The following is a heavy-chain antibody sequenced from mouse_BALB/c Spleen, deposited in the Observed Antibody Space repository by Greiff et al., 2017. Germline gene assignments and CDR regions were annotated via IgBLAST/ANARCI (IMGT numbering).Heavy chain of an antibody. J-gene: IGHJ1*01. CDR3: ARGDDGYYGYFDV. CDR1: GFTFSDYY. D-gene: IGHD2-3*01. Sequence: EVHLVESGGGLVKPGGSLKLSCAASGFTFSDYYMYWVRQTPEKRLEWVATISDGGSYTYYPDSVKGRFTISRDNAKNNLYLQMSSLKSEDTAMYYCARGDDGYYGYFDVWGAGTTVTVSS. CDR2: ISDGGSYT. V-gene: IGHV5-4*02.